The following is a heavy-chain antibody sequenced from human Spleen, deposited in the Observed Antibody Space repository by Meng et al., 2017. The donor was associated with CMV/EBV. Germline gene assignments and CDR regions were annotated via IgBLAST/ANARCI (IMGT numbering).Heavy chain of an antibody. J-gene: IGHJ6*02. Sequence: SVKVSCKASGYTFTSYGISWVRQAPGQGLEWMGRIIPILGIANYAQKFQGRVTITADKSTSTAYMELSSLRSEDTAVYYCARTPDRFLEWSNGMDVWGQGTTVTVSS. CDR2: IIPILGIA. CDR3: ARTPDRFLEWSNGMDV. CDR1: GYTFTSYG. D-gene: IGHD3-3*01. V-gene: IGHV1-69*04.